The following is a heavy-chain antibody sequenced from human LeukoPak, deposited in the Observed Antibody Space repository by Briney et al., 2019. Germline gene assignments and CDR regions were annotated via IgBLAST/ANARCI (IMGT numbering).Heavy chain of an antibody. CDR1: GGSISSSSYY. CDR2: IYYSRST. J-gene: IGHJ4*02. V-gene: IGHV4-39*01. D-gene: IGHD1-26*01. CDR3: ARHVGVGATLFDY. Sequence: TSETLSLTCTVSGGSISSSSYYWGWIRQPPGKGLEWIGSIYYSRSTYYNPSLKSRVTISVDTSKNQFSLKLSSVTAADTAVYYCARHVGVGATLFDYWGQGTLVTVSS.